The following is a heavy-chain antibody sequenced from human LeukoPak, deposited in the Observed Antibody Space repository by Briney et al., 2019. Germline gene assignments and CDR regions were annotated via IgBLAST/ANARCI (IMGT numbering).Heavy chain of an antibody. CDR2: ISSGGST. CDR1: GFTVSSNY. Sequence: GGSLRLSCAASGFTVSSNYMSWVRQAPGKGLEWVSVISSGGSTYYGDSVKGRFTISRDNSKNTLDLQMNSLRAEDTAVYYCARDRYDSSGSTYYFDYWGQGTLVTVSS. J-gene: IGHJ4*02. CDR3: ARDRYDSSGSTYYFDY. D-gene: IGHD3-22*01. V-gene: IGHV3-53*01.